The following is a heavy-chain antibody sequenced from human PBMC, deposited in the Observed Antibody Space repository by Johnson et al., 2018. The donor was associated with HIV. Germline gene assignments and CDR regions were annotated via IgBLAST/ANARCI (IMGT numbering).Heavy chain of an antibody. J-gene: IGHJ3*02. CDR2: IGTAGDT. D-gene: IGHD6-13*01. CDR1: GFTFSNYD. CDR3: ARGGAAAGGAFDI. V-gene: IGHV3-13*01. Sequence: EVQLVESGGGLVQPGGSLRLSCAASGFTFSNYDMHWVRQATGKGLDWVSAIGTAGDTYYPGSVKGRFTISRENAKNSLYLQMNSLRAGDTAVYYCARGGAAAGGAFDIWGQGTMVTVSS.